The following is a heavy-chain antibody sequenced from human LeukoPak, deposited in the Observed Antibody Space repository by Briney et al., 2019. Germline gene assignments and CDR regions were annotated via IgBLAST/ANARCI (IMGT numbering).Heavy chain of an antibody. CDR1: GFAFSTFS. J-gene: IGHJ4*02. D-gene: IGHD2-2*01. CDR3: ARDPLIVVVPAAIPCYFDY. Sequence: PGGSLRLSCAASGFAFSTFSMSWVRQAPGKGLEWVSGIRGGGGSSYYADSVKGRFTISRDNSKNTLYLQMNSLRAEDTAVYYCARDPLIVVVPAAIPCYFDYWGQGTLVTVSS. CDR2: IRGGGGSS. V-gene: IGHV3-23*01.